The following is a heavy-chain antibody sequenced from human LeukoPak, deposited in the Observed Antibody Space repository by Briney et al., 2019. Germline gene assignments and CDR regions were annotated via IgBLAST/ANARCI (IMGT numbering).Heavy chain of an antibody. J-gene: IGHJ4*02. Sequence: GGSLRLSCAASGFTFSSYAMHWVRQALGKGLEWVAVISYDGSNKYYADSVKGRFTISRDNSKNTLYLQMNSLRAEDTAVYYCGSGSNGDYWGQGTLVTVSS. V-gene: IGHV3-30-3*01. CDR2: ISYDGSNK. CDR3: GSGSNGDY. CDR1: GFTFSSYA. D-gene: IGHD1-26*01.